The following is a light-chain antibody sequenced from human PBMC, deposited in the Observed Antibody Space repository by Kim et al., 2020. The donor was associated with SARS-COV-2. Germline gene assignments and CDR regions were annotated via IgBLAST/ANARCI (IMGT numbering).Light chain of an antibody. Sequence: QSITISRTGTSSYVGGYKYVSWYQQHPGKAPKLVIYEVSNRPSGVSNRFSGSKSGNTASLTISGLQAEDEADYYCSSYIRGSTNYVFGTGTKVTVL. CDR3: SSYIRGSTNYV. CDR1: SSYVGGYKY. V-gene: IGLV2-14*01. J-gene: IGLJ1*01. CDR2: EVS.